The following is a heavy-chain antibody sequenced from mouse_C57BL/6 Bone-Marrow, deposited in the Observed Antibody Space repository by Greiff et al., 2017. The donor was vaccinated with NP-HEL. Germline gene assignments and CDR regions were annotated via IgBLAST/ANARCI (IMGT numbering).Heavy chain of an antibody. Sequence: QVQLQQPGAELVKPGASVKMSCKASGYTFTSYWITWVKQRPGQGLEWIGDIYPGSGSTNYNEKFKSKATLTVDTSSSTAYMQLSSLTTEDAAVYYCARYYGNSYYFDYWGQGTTLTVSS. CDR1: GYTFTSYW. J-gene: IGHJ2*01. CDR2: IYPGSGST. V-gene: IGHV1-55*01. CDR3: ARYYGNSYYFDY. D-gene: IGHD2-1*01.